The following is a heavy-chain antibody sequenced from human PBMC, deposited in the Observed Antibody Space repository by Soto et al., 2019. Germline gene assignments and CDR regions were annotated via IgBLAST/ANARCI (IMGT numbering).Heavy chain of an antibody. V-gene: IGHV4-31*03. CDR1: GGSISSGGYY. CDR2: IYYSGST. J-gene: IGHJ6*02. Sequence: QVQLQESGPGLVKPSQTLSLTCTVSGGSISSGGYYWSWIRQHPGKGLEWIGYIYYSGSTYYNPSPTSRVTISVDTSKNQFSLKLSSVTAADTAVYYCARDFPSLGNSYYGMDVWGQGTTVTVSS. CDR3: ARDFPSLGNSYYGMDV.